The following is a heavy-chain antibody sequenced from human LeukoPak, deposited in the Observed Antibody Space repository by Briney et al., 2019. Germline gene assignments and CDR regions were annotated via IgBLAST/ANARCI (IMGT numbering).Heavy chain of an antibody. Sequence: SETLSLTCTVSGGPISSSSYYWVWIRQPPGTGLEWIGSIYYSGVTFYNPSLKSRVTVSVDTSKNQFSLKPSSVTAADTAVYYCASFHRHRTDYWGQGTLVTVSP. CDR1: GGPISSSSYY. CDR3: ASFHRHRTDY. CDR2: IYYSGVT. V-gene: IGHV4-39*01. J-gene: IGHJ4*02.